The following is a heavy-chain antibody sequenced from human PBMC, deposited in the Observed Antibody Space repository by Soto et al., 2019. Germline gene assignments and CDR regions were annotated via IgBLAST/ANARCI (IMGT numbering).Heavy chain of an antibody. CDR1: GFTFSSYA. CDR3: AKVLLWFGEYKYYFDY. J-gene: IGHJ4*02. Sequence: GGSLRLSCAASGFTFSSYAMSWVRQAPGKGLEWVSAISGSGGSTYYADSVKGRFTISRDNSKNTLYLQMNSLRAEDTAVYYCAKVLLWFGEYKYYFDYWGQGTLVTVSS. CDR2: ISGSGGST. V-gene: IGHV3-23*01. D-gene: IGHD3-10*01.